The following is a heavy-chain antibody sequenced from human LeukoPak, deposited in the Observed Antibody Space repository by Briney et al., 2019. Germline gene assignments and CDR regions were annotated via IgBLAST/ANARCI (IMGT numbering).Heavy chain of an antibody. V-gene: IGHV3-21*01. CDR2: ISSSSSYI. Sequence: SGGSLRLSCAASGFTFSSYSMNWVRQAPGKGLEWVSSISSSSSYIYYADSVKGRFTISRDNAKNSLYLQMNSLRAEDTAVYYCARDRYCSSTSCSQYYYYGMDVWGKGPTVTVSS. D-gene: IGHD2-2*01. J-gene: IGHJ6*04. CDR3: ARDRYCSSTSCSQYYYYGMDV. CDR1: GFTFSSYS.